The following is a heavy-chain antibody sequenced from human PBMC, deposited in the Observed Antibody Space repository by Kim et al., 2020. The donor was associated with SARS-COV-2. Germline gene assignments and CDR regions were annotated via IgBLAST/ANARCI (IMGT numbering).Heavy chain of an antibody. CDR3: ARDRSGTSYFDC. Sequence: SETLSLTCTVFADSITNYYWSWIRQPPGKGLEWMGYIDDSGSANYNPSLKSRVTISVDMSKNKFSLNLSSVTAADTAVYYCARDRSGTSYFDCWGQGTLV. CDR1: ADSITNYY. V-gene: IGHV4-59*01. CDR2: IDDSGSA. J-gene: IGHJ4*02.